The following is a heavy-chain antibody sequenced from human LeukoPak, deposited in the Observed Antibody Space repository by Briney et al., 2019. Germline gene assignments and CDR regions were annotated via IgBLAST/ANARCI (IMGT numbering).Heavy chain of an antibody. V-gene: IGHV1-46*01. Sequence: GASVKVSCKASGFTFTNYYMHWVRQAPGQGLEWMGLINPSGSSTNYAQKFRGRVTMTRDTSTTTVYMELSSLRSEDTAVYYCAREESGGYFDYGGQGTPVTVSS. CDR3: AREESGGYFDY. J-gene: IGHJ4*02. CDR1: GFTFTNYY. D-gene: IGHD2-8*02. CDR2: INPSGSST.